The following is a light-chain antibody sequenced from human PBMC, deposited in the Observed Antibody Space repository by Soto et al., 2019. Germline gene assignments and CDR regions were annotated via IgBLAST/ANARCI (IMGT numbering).Light chain of an antibody. CDR1: SSDLGSYNY. CDR2: EVT. J-gene: IGLJ2*01. Sequence: QSALTQPASVSGSPGQSITISCTGTSSDLGSYNYVSWYQQHPGKAPKLMIYEVTNRPSGVSNRFSGSKSGNTASLTISGLQAEDEADYYCSSYTTSSILFGGGTQLTVL. CDR3: SSYTTSSIL. V-gene: IGLV2-14*01.